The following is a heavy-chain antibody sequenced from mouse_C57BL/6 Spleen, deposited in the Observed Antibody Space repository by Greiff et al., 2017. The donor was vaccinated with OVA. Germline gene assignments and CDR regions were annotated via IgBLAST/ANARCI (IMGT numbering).Heavy chain of an antibody. CDR3: ASMRSGFAY. CDR2: IDPSDSYT. Sequence: QVQLQQPGAELVKPGASVKLSCKASGYTFTSYWMQWVKQRPGQGLEWIGEIDPSDSYTNYNGKFKGKATLTADKSSSTAYMQLSSLTSEDSAVYFCASMRSGFAYWGQGTLVTVSA. J-gene: IGHJ3*01. V-gene: IGHV1-50*01. CDR1: GYTFTSYW. D-gene: IGHD2-3*01.